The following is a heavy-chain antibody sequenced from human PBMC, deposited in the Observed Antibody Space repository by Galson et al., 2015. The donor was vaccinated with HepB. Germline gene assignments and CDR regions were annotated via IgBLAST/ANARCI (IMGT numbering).Heavy chain of an antibody. CDR3: ARVGSYQTFDY. CDR1: GFTFSSYS. V-gene: IGHV3-48*04. Sequence: SLRLSCAASGFTFSSYSMNWVRQAPGKGLEWVSYICSSSSTIYYADSVKGRFTISRDNAKNSLYLQMNSLRAEDTAVYYCARVGSYQTFDYWGQGTLVTVSS. D-gene: IGHD1-26*01. J-gene: IGHJ4*02. CDR2: ICSSSSTI.